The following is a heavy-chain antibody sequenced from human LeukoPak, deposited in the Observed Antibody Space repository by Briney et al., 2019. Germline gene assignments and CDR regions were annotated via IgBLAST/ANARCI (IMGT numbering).Heavy chain of an antibody. J-gene: IGHJ6*03. CDR1: GFTFSSYN. V-gene: IGHV3-21*01. Sequence: GGSLRLSCAASGFTFSSYNMNWVRQAPGKGLEWVSSITSGSSYIYYADSVKGGFAISRDNAKNSLYLQKKSLRAEDTAVYYCARDPYSGSYGNYYYYFMEVWGKGTTVTISS. CDR3: ARDPYSGSYGNYYYYFMEV. CDR2: ITSGSSYI. D-gene: IGHD1-26*01.